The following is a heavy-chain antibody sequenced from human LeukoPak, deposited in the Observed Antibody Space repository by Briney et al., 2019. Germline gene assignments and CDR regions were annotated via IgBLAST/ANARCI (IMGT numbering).Heavy chain of an antibody. CDR1: GYTFSGTGWY. CDR2: IYPYTGAT. J-gene: IGHJ4*02. D-gene: IGHD3-10*01. CDR3: ARDGPAQMVDFDY. V-gene: IGHV1-2*02. Sequence: ASVKVSCKASGYTFSGTGWYLYWLRQAPGQGLECMGWIYPYTGATHYAQKFQGRVAMTRDTSISTAYMELSRLRPDDTAVYSCARDGPAQMVDFDYWGQGTLVTVSS.